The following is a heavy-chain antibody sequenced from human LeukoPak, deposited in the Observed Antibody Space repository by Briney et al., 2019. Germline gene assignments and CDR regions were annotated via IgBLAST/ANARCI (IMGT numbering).Heavy chain of an antibody. D-gene: IGHD6-13*01. CDR2: IYHSGST. J-gene: IGHJ4*02. V-gene: IGHV4-4*02. CDR3: ARRYSRSGGYFDY. CDR1: GGSISSSNW. Sequence: SETLFLTCAVSGGSISSSNWWSWVRQPPGKGLEWIGEIYHSGSTNYNPSLKSRVTISVDKSKNQFSLKLSSVTAADTAVYYCARRYSRSGGYFDYWGQGTLVTVSS.